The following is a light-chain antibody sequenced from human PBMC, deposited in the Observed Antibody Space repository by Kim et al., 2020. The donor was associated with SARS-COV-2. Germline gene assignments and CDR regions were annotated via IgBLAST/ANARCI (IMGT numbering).Light chain of an antibody. Sequence: PGQSITISCTGTSSDVGSYNLVSWYQQHPGKAPKLMIYEGSKRPSGVSNRFSGSKFGNTASLTISGLQAEDEADYYCCSYAGSSTSFGGGTKLTVL. CDR2: EGS. J-gene: IGLJ3*02. CDR1: SSDVGSYNL. V-gene: IGLV2-23*01. CDR3: CSYAGSSTS.